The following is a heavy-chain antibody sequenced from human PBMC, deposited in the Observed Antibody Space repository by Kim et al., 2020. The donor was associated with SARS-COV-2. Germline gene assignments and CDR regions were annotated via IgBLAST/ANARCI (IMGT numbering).Heavy chain of an antibody. CDR1: GLNFYVEF. D-gene: IGHD5-18*01. CDR3: TNISYGQVDY. CDR2: ISNSGHYA. V-gene: IGHV3-11*03. J-gene: IGHJ4*02. Sequence: GGSLRLSCAASGLNFYVEFMSWVRQAPGKGLEWISYISNSGHYANYADSVQGRFTISRDNARNSLHLHMNNLRAEDTAIYYCTNISYGQVDYWGQGTLVT.